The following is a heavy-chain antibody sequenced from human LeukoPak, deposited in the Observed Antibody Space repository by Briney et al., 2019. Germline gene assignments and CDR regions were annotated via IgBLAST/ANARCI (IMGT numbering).Heavy chain of an antibody. V-gene: IGHV4-4*02. CDR2: MYLSGTT. J-gene: IGHJ4*02. CDR3: AGLVGRYSSGLYYYYFDY. Sequence: SGTLSLTCTVSGDSINSLDLWSWVRQPPGKGLEWIGEMYLSGTTHSNPSVKSRVTISIDKSKTQFFLNLSSVTAADTAVYYCAGLVGRYSSGLYYYYFDYWGQGTLVAVSS. CDR1: GDSINSLDL. D-gene: IGHD3-22*01.